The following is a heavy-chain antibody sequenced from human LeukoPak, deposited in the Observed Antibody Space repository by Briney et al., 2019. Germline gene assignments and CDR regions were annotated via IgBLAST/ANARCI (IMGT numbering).Heavy chain of an antibody. CDR1: GGSFSGYY. CDR3: ARARGYNSFDY. V-gene: IGHV4-34*01. CDR2: INNSGST. Sequence: PSETLSLTCAVSGGSFSGYYRSWIRQPPGKGLEWIGEINNSGSTNYNPSLKSRVTISVDTSKNQFSLNLNSVTAADTAVYLCARARGYNSFDYWGQGTLVTVSS. D-gene: IGHD5-24*01. J-gene: IGHJ4*02.